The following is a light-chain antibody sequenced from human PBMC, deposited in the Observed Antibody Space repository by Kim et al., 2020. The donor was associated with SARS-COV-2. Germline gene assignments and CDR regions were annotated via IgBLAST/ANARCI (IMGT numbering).Light chain of an antibody. CDR2: LGS. V-gene: IGKV2-28*01. CDR1: QSLLRNSGHGY. J-gene: IGKJ2*01. CDR3: MQGLQTPYT. Sequence: EPASIAGRSSQSLLRNSGHGYLDWYLQKPGQSPQLLIYLGSNRASGVPDRFSGSGSGTDFTLKISRVEAEDVGLYYCMQGLQTPYTFGQGTKLEI.